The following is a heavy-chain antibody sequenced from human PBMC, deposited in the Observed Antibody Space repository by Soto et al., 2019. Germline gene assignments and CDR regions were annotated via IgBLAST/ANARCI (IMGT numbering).Heavy chain of an antibody. J-gene: IGHJ5*02. D-gene: IGHD6-13*01. CDR2: INHSGST. Sequence: ETLSLTCAVYGGSFSGYYWSWIRQPPGKGLEWIGEINHSGSTNYNPSLKSRVTISVDTSKNQFSLKLSSVTAADTAVYYCAYSIAAAGINWFDPWGQGTLVTVSS. CDR1: GGSFSGYY. CDR3: AYSIAAAGINWFDP. V-gene: IGHV4-34*01.